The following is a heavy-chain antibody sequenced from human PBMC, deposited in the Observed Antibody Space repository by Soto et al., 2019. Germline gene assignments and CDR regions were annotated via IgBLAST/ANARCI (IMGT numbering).Heavy chain of an antibody. V-gene: IGHV1-69*13. Sequence: SVKASCKSSGDTFKNYAISWVRQAPGQGLEWMGGIIPIFGKTDYAQTFHGRVTINGDESTYTAHMELRGLRSDDTALYYCATSGYNYGPFDYWGRGLLVTVSS. CDR3: ATSGYNYGPFDY. CDR1: GDTFKNYA. CDR2: IIPIFGKT. J-gene: IGHJ4*01. D-gene: IGHD2-15*01.